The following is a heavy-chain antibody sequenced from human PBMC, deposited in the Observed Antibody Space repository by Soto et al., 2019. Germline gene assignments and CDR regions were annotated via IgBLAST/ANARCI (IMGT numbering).Heavy chain of an antibody. CDR3: ARKVPGSTTRPDYWYFDI. CDR1: GFTFISYA. D-gene: IGHD3-10*01. J-gene: IGHJ2*01. CDR2: ISGGGDAT. V-gene: IGHV3-23*01. Sequence: EVQLLESGGGLVQPGGSLRLSCAASGFTFISYAMNWVRQAPGKGLQWVSAISGGGDATFYADSVKGRFTISRDNSRNTVTLQMNSLGADDTAVYYCARKVPGSTTRPDYWYFDIWGRGTLVTVSS.